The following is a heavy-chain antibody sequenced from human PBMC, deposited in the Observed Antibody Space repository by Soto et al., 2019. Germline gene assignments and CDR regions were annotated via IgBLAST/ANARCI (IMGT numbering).Heavy chain of an antibody. J-gene: IGHJ4*02. CDR2: ISSSSSTI. V-gene: IGHV3-48*01. CDR1: GFHFSSYS. CDR3: ARDSDILTGYPDY. D-gene: IGHD3-9*01. Sequence: PGGSLSLSCAASGFHFSSYSMNWVRQAPGKGLEWVSYISSSSSTIYYADSVKGRFTISRDNAKNSLYLQMNSLRAEDTAVYYCARDSDILTGYPDYWGQGTLVTVSS.